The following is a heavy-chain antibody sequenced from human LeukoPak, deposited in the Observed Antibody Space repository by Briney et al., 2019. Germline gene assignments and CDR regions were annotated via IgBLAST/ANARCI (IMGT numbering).Heavy chain of an antibody. CDR3: AKNSRLVELSLFAFDI. D-gene: IGHD3-16*02. J-gene: IGHJ3*02. CDR1: GFTFSSYG. V-gene: IGHV3-23*01. Sequence: GGSLRLSCAASGFTFSSYGMSWVRQAPGKGLEWVSTISGRGGSTYNADSVKGRFTISRDNSKNTLYLQMNSLRAEDTAVYYCAKNSRLVELSLFAFDIWGQGTMVTVSS. CDR2: ISGRGGST.